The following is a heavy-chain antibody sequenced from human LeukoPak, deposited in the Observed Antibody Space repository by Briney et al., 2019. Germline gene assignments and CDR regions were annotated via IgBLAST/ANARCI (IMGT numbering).Heavy chain of an antibody. CDR3: AKPSGGYCSSTSCLTNDYYYYYYGMDV. CDR2: INSDGSST. CDR1: GFTFSSDW. J-gene: IGHJ6*02. D-gene: IGHD2-2*01. Sequence: GGSLRLSCAASGFTFSSDWMHWVRQAPGKGLVWVSRINSDGSSTSYADSVKGQFTISRDNSKDTLYLQMNSLRAEDTAVYYCAKPSGGYCSSTSCLTNDYYYYYYGMDVWGQGTTVTVSS. V-gene: IGHV3-74*01.